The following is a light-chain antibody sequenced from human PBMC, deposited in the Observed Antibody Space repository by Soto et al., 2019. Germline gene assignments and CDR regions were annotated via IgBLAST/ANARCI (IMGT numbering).Light chain of an antibody. CDR2: TAS. CDR3: QEHGGSPYMYT. J-gene: IGKJ2*01. CDR1: QSVSSSY. V-gene: IGKV3-20*01. Sequence: EIVLTQSPGTLYLSPGDRATLSCRTSQSVSSSYLAWYQQKRGQAPRLLIYTASSRATGIPDRFSGSGSGADFTLTISRLEPEDSAVYYFQEHGGSPYMYTFGQGTNLEI.